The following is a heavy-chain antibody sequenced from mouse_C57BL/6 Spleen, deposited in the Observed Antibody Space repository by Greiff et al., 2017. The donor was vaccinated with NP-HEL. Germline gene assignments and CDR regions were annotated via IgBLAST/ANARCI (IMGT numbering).Heavy chain of an antibody. Sequence: EVKLQESGPGLVKPSQSLSLTCSVTGYSITSGYYWNWIRQFPGNKLEWMGYISYDGSNNYNPSLKNRISITRDTSKNQFFLKLNSVTTEDTATYYCARDAYDWYFDVWGTGTTVTVSS. V-gene: IGHV3-6*01. J-gene: IGHJ1*03. CDR1: GYSITSGYY. D-gene: IGHD2-12*01. CDR2: ISYDGSN. CDR3: ARDAYDWYFDV.